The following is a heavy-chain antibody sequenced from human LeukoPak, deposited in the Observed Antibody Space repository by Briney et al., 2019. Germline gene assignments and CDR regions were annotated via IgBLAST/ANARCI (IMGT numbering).Heavy chain of an antibody. CDR2: INYSGST. Sequence: SETLSLTCTVSGGSISSSRYSWGWIRQPPGKGLEWIGTINYSGSTYYNPSLKSRVTISVDTSKNQFSLRLSSVTAADTAVYYCARIDRAVAGTIDYWGQGTLVTVSS. CDR3: ARIDRAVAGTIDY. V-gene: IGHV4-39*01. CDR1: GGSISSSRYS. J-gene: IGHJ4*02. D-gene: IGHD6-19*01.